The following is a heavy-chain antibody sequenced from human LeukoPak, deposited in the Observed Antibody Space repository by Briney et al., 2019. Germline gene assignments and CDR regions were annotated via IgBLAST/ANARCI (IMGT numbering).Heavy chain of an antibody. CDR3: ARGGGLYSSAMNYYYYGMDV. D-gene: IGHD6-19*01. J-gene: IGHJ6*02. V-gene: IGHV4-30-2*01. CDR1: GGSISSGGYY. CDR2: IYHSGST. Sequence: SETLSLTCTVSGGSISSGGYYWSWIRQPPGKGLEWIGYIYHSGSTYYNPSLKSRVTISVDRSKNQFSLKLSSVTAADTAVYYCARGGGLYSSAMNYYYYGMDVWGQGTTVTVSS.